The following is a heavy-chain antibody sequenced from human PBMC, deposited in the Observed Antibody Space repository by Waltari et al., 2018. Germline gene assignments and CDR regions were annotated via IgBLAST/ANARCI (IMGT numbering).Heavy chain of an antibody. CDR2: IWFDGSSK. J-gene: IGHJ6*03. V-gene: IGHV3-30*18. CDR1: GFPFSSYG. Sequence: QVQLVESGGGVVQPGRSLRLSCAVAGFPFSSYGMHWVRQAPGKGLEWVSAIWFDGSSKYYADSVKGRFTISRDNSKNTLFLQMNSLRAEDTAMYYCAKDTGRYYYYMDVWGKGTTVTVSS. CDR3: AKDTGRYYYYMDV. D-gene: IGHD4-17*01.